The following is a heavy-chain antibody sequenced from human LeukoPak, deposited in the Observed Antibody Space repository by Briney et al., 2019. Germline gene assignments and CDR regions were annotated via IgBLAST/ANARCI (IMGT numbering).Heavy chain of an antibody. CDR1: GFTFSSYA. Sequence: GGSLRLSCAASGFTFSSYAMHWVRQAPGKGLEWVSVISYDGSNKYYADSVKGRFTISRDNSKNTLYLQMNSLRAEDTAVYYCASDREPPYYYYYMDVWGKGTTVTVSS. CDR2: ISYDGSNK. V-gene: IGHV3-30*04. J-gene: IGHJ6*03. CDR3: ASDREPPYYYYYMDV.